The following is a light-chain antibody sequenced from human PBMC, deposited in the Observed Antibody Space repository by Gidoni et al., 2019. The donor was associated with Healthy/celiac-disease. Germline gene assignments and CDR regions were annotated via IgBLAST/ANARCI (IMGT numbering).Light chain of an antibody. V-gene: IGKV4-1*01. CDR3: QQYYSTPPT. CDR1: QSVLYSSNNKNY. Sequence: DTVMTQSPASLAVSLGERATINCKSSQSVLYSSNNKNYLAWYQQKPGQPPKLLIYWASTRESGVPDRFSGSGSGTDFTLTISSLQAEDVAVYYCQQYYSTPPTFGGXTKVEIK. J-gene: IGKJ4*01. CDR2: WAS.